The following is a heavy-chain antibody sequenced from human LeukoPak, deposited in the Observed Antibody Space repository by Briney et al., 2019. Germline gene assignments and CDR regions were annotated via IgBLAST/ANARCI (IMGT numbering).Heavy chain of an antibody. J-gene: IGHJ4*02. CDR3: ATGPLQWELPWGAY. CDR2: ISAYNGNT. Sequence: ASVKVSCKASGYTFTSYGISWVRQAPGQGLEWMGWISAYNGNTNYAQKLQGRVTMTTDTSTSTAYMELRSLRSDDTAVYYCATGPLQWELPWGAYWGQGTLVTVSS. CDR1: GYTFTSYG. V-gene: IGHV1-18*01. D-gene: IGHD1-26*01.